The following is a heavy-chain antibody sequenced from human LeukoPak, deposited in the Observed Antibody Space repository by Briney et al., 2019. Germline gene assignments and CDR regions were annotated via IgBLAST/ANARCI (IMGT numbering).Heavy chain of an antibody. CDR2: INAGNGNT. V-gene: IGHV1-3*01. CDR3: ATQNCGGDCWGLYGMDV. Sequence: GASVKVSCKASGYTFTSYAMHWVRQAPGQRLEWMGWINAGNGNTKYSQKFQGRVTITRDTSASTAYMELSSLRSEDTAVYYCATQNCGGDCWGLYGMDVWGQGTTVTVSS. CDR1: GYTFTSYA. J-gene: IGHJ6*02. D-gene: IGHD2-21*02.